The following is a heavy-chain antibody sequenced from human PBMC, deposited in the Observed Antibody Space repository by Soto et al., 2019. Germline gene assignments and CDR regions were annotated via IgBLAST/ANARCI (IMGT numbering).Heavy chain of an antibody. CDR3: ARDSQPQDKMYYDFWSGHPYAFDI. D-gene: IGHD3-3*01. CDR1: GFTFSSYA. Sequence: GGSLRRSCAASGFTFSSYAMHWVRQAPGKGLEWVAVISYDGSNKYYADSVKGRFTISRDNSKNTLYLQMNSLRAEDTAVYYCARDSQPQDKMYYDFWSGHPYAFDIWGQGTMVTVSS. J-gene: IGHJ3*02. V-gene: IGHV3-30-3*01. CDR2: ISYDGSNK.